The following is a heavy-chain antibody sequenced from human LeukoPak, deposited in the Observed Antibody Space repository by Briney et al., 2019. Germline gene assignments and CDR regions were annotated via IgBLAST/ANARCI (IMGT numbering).Heavy chain of an antibody. CDR3: ASHRIAARRGVSY. D-gene: IGHD6-6*01. CDR2: INHSGST. Sequence: SETLSLTCAVYGGSFSGYYWSWIRQPPGKGLEWIGEINHSGSTNYNPSLKSRVTISVDTSKNQFSLKLGSVTAADTAVYYCASHRIAARRGVSYWGQGTLVTVSS. J-gene: IGHJ4*02. V-gene: IGHV4-34*01. CDR1: GGSFSGYY.